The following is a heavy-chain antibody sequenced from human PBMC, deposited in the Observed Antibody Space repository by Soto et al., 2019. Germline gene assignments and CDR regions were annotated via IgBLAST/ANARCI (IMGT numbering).Heavy chain of an antibody. CDR1: GFTFSSHW. Sequence: GGSLRLSCAASGFTFSSHWMHWVRQAPGKGLVWVSRINSDGSSTSYADSVKGRFTISRDNAKNTLYLQMNSLRAEDTAVYYCARDVMVRGVPWYYYYGMDVWGQGTTVTVSS. CDR2: INSDGSST. CDR3: ARDVMVRGVPWYYYYGMDV. V-gene: IGHV3-74*01. D-gene: IGHD3-10*01. J-gene: IGHJ6*02.